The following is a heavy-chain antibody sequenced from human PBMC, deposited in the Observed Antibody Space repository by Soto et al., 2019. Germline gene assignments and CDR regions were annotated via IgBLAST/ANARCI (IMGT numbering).Heavy chain of an antibody. CDR2: ISYDGSNK. CDR3: AKGITMVRGDDMDV. J-gene: IGHJ6*03. V-gene: IGHV3-30*18. Sequence: GGSLRLSCAASGFTFSSYGMHWVRQAPGKGLEWVAVISYDGSNKYYADSVKGRFTISRDNSKNTLYLQMNSLRAEDTAVYYCAKGITMVRGDDMDVWGKGTTVTVSS. CDR1: GFTFSSYG. D-gene: IGHD3-10*01.